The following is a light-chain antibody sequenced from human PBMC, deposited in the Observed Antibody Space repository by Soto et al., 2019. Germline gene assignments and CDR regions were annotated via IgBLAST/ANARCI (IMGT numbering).Light chain of an antibody. CDR1: SSSVGAGYD. Sequence: QSVLTQPPSVSGAPGQRVTISCTGSSSSVGAGYDVQWYQQLPGTAPKLPIYGNNNRPSGVPDRFSGSKSGTSASLAITGLQAEDEADYYCQSYANGLRVVFGGGTKLTVL. J-gene: IGLJ2*01. CDR2: GNN. V-gene: IGLV1-40*01. CDR3: QSYANGLRVV.